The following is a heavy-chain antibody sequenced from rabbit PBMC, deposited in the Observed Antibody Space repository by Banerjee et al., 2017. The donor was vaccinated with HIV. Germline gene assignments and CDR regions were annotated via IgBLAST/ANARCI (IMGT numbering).Heavy chain of an antibody. D-gene: IGHD4-1*01. CDR1: GFSFSSGYY. Sequence: QSLEESGGDLVKPGASLTLTCTASGFSFSSGYYMCWVRQAPGKGLEWIACINAADDSKICYASWAKGRFTVSKTSSTTVTLQMTSLTAADTATYFCARDLAGVIGWNFNLWGQGTLVTVS. CDR3: ARDLAGVIGWNFNL. J-gene: IGHJ4*01. CDR2: INAADDSKI. V-gene: IGHV1S40*01.